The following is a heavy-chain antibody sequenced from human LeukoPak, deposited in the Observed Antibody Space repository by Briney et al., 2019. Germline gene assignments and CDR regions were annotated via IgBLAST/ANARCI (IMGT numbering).Heavy chain of an antibody. CDR2: IYSGGST. J-gene: IGHJ3*02. CDR1: GFTVSSNY. Sequence: PGGSLRLSCAASGFTVSSNYMSWVRQAPGKGLEWVSVIYSGGSTYYADSVKGRFTISRDNSKNTLYLQMNSLRAEDTAVYYCAREYYDILTGYDAFDIWGQGTMVTPSS. CDR3: AREYYDILTGYDAFDI. V-gene: IGHV3-53*01. D-gene: IGHD3-9*01.